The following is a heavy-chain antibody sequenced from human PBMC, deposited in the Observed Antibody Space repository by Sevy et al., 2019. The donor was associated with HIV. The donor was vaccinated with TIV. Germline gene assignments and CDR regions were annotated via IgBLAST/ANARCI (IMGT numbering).Heavy chain of an antibody. CDR1: GFTFSSYW. D-gene: IGHD6-19*01. J-gene: IGHJ6*02. Sequence: GGSLRLSCAASGFTFSSYWMSWDRQAPGKGLEWVANIKQDGSEKYYVDSVKGRFTISRDNAKNSLYLQMNSLRAEDTAVYYCARDPGLAADYYYYGMDVWGQGTTVTVSS. CDR2: IKQDGSEK. CDR3: ARDPGLAADYYYYGMDV. V-gene: IGHV3-7*01.